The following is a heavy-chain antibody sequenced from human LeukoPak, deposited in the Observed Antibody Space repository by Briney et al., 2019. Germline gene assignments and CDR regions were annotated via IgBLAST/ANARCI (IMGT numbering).Heavy chain of an antibody. Sequence: GGSLSLSCAASGFTFSDSYMHWVRQASGKGLEWVGLIRTKTRNYAATYAESVKGRFTISRDDSKNTAYLQMNSLKMEDTAVYYCTRQNCTGGSGSYVDCWGQGTLVTVSS. D-gene: IGHD2-8*02. CDR3: TRQNCTGGSGSYVDC. CDR1: GFTFSDSY. V-gene: IGHV3-73*01. J-gene: IGHJ4*02. CDR2: IRTKTRNYAA.